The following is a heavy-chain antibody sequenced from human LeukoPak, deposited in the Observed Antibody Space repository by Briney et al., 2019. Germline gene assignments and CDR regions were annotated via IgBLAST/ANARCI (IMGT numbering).Heavy chain of an antibody. CDR2: IYYSGST. J-gene: IGHJ5*02. CDR1: GGSISSGDYY. Sequence: SETLSLTCTVSGGSISSGDYYWSWIRQPPGKGLEWIGYIYYSGSTYYNPSLKSRVTISVDTSKNQFSLKLSSVTAADTAVYYCAREAHQLLYGYNWFDPWGQGTLVTVSS. V-gene: IGHV4-30-4*01. CDR3: AREAHQLLYGYNWFDP. D-gene: IGHD2-2*02.